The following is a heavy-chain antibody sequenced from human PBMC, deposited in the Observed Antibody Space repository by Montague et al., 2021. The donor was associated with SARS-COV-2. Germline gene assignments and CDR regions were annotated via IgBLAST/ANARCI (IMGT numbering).Heavy chain of an antibody. CDR1: GGSISSSSYY. D-gene: IGHD3-3*01. CDR2: MYYRGST. CDR3: ARKASRGITIFGVVTASYYFDY. Sequence: SETLSLTCTVSGGSISSSSYYWGWIRQPPGKGLEWIGSMYYRGSTYYKSSVKSRVTISVDTSKNQFSLKLRSVTAADTAVYYCARKASRGITIFGVVTASYYFDYWGQGTLVTVSS. J-gene: IGHJ4*02. V-gene: IGHV4-39*01.